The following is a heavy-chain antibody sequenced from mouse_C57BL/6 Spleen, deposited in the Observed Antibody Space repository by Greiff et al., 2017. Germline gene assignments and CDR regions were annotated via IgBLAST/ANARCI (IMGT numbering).Heavy chain of an antibody. CDR2: ISYDGSN. Sequence: ESGPGLVKPSQSLSLTCSVTGYSITSGYYWNWIRQFPGNKLEWMGYISYDGSNNYNPSLKNRISITRDTSKNQFFLKLNSVTTEDTATYYCARDRMGRDYAMDYWGQGTSVTVSS. CDR1: GYSITSGYY. V-gene: IGHV3-6*01. D-gene: IGHD4-1*01. CDR3: ARDRMGRDYAMDY. J-gene: IGHJ4*01.